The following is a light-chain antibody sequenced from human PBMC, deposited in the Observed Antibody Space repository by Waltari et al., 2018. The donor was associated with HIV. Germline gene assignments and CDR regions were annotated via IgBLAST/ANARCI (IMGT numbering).Light chain of an antibody. Sequence: QSALTQPASVSGSPGPSITIPCTGTSNALRNYTPVPWYQHHPGKAPKVIIYEVSNRPSGVSSRFSGSISANTASLTISGLQAEDEADYFCTSYISSSSPVFGGGTKVTVL. CDR1: SNALRNYTP. CDR3: TSYISSSSPV. J-gene: IGLJ3*02. V-gene: IGLV2-14*01. CDR2: EVS.